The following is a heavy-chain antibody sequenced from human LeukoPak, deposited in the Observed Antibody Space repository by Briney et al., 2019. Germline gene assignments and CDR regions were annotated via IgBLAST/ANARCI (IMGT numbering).Heavy chain of an antibody. D-gene: IGHD5-18*01. CDR2: ISWNSGGI. J-gene: IGHJ4*02. CDR3: AKGYSYGYDYSDY. V-gene: IGHV3-9*01. CDR1: GFTFDDYA. Sequence: GGSLRLSCAASGFTFDDYAMHWVRQAPGKGLEWVSGISWNSGGIGYADSVKGRFTISRDNAKNSVYLQMNSLRAEDTALYYCAKGYSYGYDYSDYWGQGTLVTVSS.